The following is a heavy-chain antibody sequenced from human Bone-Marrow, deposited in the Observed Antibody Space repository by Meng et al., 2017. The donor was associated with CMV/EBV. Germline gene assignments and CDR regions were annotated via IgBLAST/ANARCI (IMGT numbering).Heavy chain of an antibody. J-gene: IGHJ5*02. CDR3: ASGNYQSRVAVAGTTNWFDP. CDR1: GYTLTKLS. Sequence: ASVKVSCKVSGYTLTKLSMHWVRQAPGKGLEWMGGFDPEDGETIYAQKFQGRVTITTDESTSTAYMELSSLRSEDTAVYYCASGNYQSRVAVAGTTNWFDPWGQGTLVTVSS. D-gene: IGHD6-19*01. CDR2: FDPEDGET. V-gene: IGHV1-24*01.